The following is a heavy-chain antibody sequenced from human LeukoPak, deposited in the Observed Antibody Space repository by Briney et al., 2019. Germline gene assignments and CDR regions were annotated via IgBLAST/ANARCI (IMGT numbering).Heavy chain of an antibody. V-gene: IGHV3-30*03. J-gene: IGHJ5*02. CDR2: ISYDGSNK. CDR1: GFTFSSYG. CDR3: AASSMIEPLFDP. Sequence: GRSLRLSCAASGFTFSSYGMHWVRQAPGKGLEWVAVISYDGSNKYYADSVKGRFTISRDNSKNTLYLQMNSLRAEDTAVYYCAASSMIEPLFDPWGQGTLVTVSS. D-gene: IGHD3-22*01.